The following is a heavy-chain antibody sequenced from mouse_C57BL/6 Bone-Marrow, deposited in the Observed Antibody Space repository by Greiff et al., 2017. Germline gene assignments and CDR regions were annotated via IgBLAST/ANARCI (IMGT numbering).Heavy chain of an antibody. Sequence: QLKESGPELVKPGASVKISCKASGYAFGSSWMTWVKQRPGKGLEWIGRIFPGDGATNYNGKFKGKATLTADKSSSTAYMQLSSLTSEDSAVYFCAINGNGWDYWGQDTTLTLSS. CDR3: AINGNGWDY. D-gene: IGHD1-1*01. CDR2: IFPGDGAT. J-gene: IGHJ2*01. V-gene: IGHV1-82*01. CDR1: GYAFGSSW.